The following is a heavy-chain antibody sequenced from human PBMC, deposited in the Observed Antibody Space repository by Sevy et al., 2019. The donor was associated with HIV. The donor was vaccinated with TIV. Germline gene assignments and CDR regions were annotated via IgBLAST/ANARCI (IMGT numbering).Heavy chain of an antibody. CDR2: IKLDGSEK. D-gene: IGHD3-10*01. V-gene: IGHV3-7*01. CDR1: GFTFSSYW. J-gene: IGHJ3*02. CDR3: ARDSAVLWFGEEGGDALDI. Sequence: GGSLRLSCAASGFTFSSYWMSWVRQAPGKGLEWVANIKLDGSEKYYVDSVKGRFTISRDNAKNSLYLQMNSLRAEDTAVYYRARDSAVLWFGEEGGDALDIWGQGTMVTVSS.